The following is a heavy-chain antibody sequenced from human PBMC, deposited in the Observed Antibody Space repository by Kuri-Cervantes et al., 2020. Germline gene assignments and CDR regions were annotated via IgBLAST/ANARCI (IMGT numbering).Heavy chain of an antibody. Sequence: GSLRLSCAVYGGSFSGYYWSWIRQPPGKGLEWIGEINHSGSTNYNPSLKSRVTISVDTSKNQFSLKLSSVTAADTAVYYCARAYRYCSSTSCYLDYWGQGTLVTVSS. J-gene: IGHJ4*02. CDR3: ARAYRYCSSTSCYLDY. CDR1: GGSFSGYY. D-gene: IGHD2-2*01. CDR2: INHSGST. V-gene: IGHV4-34*01.